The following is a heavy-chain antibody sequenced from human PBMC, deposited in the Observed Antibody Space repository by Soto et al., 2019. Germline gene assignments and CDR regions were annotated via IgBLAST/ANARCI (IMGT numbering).Heavy chain of an antibody. CDR3: AKNGQPPYYYYGMDV. Sequence: QGQLVQSGAEVKKPGASVKVSCKASGYTFTRYGTSWVRQAPGQGLEWMGWISGYNGDTNYAQKFQGRVTMTIDTSTLTTYMELRRLTSDDTAVYYCAKNGQPPYYYYGMDVW. CDR1: GYTFTRYG. J-gene: IGHJ6*01. V-gene: IGHV1-18*01. CDR2: ISGYNGDT. D-gene: IGHD2-8*01.